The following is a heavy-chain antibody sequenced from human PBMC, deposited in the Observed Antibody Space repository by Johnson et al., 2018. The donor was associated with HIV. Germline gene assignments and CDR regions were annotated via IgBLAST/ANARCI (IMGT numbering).Heavy chain of an antibody. CDR3: ARDQGGNHNAFDI. CDR2: ISYDGSNK. V-gene: IGHV3-30-3*01. J-gene: IGHJ3*02. D-gene: IGHD1-14*01. CDR1: GFSLSSYA. Sequence: QVQLVESGGGVVQPGRSLRLSCAASGFSLSSYAMHWVRQAPGKGLEWVAVISYDGSNKYYADSVKGRFTISRDNSKNTLYLQMNSLRAEDTAVYYCARDQGGNHNAFDIWVQGTMVTVSS.